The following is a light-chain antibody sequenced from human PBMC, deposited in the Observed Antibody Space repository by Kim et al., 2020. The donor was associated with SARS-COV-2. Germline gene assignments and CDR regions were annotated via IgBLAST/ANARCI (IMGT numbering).Light chain of an antibody. CDR1: TSNIGAGSD. CDR3: QSYDSNLSGWV. J-gene: IGLJ3*02. CDR2: ANS. V-gene: IGLV1-40*01. Sequence: HSVLTQPPSVSGAPEQRVVISCTGSTSNIGAGSDVHWYQQLPGTAPKLLICANSDRPSGVPDRFSGSKSDTSASLAITGLQVEDEADYYCQSYDSNLSGWVFGGGTQLTVL.